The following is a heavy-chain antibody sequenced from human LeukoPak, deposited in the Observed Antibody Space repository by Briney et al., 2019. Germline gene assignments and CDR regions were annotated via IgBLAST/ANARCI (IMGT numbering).Heavy chain of an antibody. J-gene: IGHJ4*02. Sequence: SETLSLTCAVYGGSFSGYYWSWIRQPPGKGLEWIGEINHSGSTNYNPSLKSRVTMSVDTSKNQFSLKLSSVTAADTAVYYCALGSGSGSYYYGYWGQGTLVTVSS. V-gene: IGHV4-34*01. CDR3: ALGSGSGSYYYGY. D-gene: IGHD1-26*01. CDR2: INHSGST. CDR1: GGSFSGYY.